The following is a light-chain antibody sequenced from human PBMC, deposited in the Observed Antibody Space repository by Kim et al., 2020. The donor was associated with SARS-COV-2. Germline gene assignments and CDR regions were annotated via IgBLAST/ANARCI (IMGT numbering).Light chain of an antibody. V-gene: IGLV1-40*01. Sequence: QSVLTQPPSVSGAPGQRVTISCTGSSSNVGAGYDIHWYQQFPGTAPKLLVYGNSNRPSGVPDRFSGSKSGTSASLAITGLQAEDEADYYCQSYESSLSAVIFGGGTQLTVL. J-gene: IGLJ2*01. CDR2: GNS. CDR1: SSNVGAGYD. CDR3: QSYESSLSAVI.